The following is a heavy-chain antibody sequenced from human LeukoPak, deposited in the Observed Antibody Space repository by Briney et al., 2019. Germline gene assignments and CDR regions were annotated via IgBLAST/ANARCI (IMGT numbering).Heavy chain of an antibody. CDR2: IRFDASYK. CDR1: GFTFSDYG. CDR3: AREDILTGYQDY. Sequence: GGSLRLSCAASGFTFSDYGMYWVRQAPGKGLEWVAYIRFDASYKDYADSVKGRLTISRDNSKNTLYLQMNSLRAEDTAVYYCAREDILTGYQDYWGQGTLVTVSS. D-gene: IGHD3-9*01. J-gene: IGHJ4*02. V-gene: IGHV3-30*02.